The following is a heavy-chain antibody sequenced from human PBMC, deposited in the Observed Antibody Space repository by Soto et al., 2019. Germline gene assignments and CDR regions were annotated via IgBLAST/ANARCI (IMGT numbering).Heavy chain of an antibody. Sequence: ASVKVSCKASGYTFTSYGISWVRQAPGQGLEWMGWISAYNGNTNYAQKLQGRVTMTTDTSTSAAYMELRSLRSDDTAVYYCARKSSSSWDYYYGMDVWGQGTTVTSP. V-gene: IGHV1-18*01. CDR2: ISAYNGNT. CDR1: GYTFTSYG. D-gene: IGHD6-13*01. CDR3: ARKSSSSWDYYYGMDV. J-gene: IGHJ6*02.